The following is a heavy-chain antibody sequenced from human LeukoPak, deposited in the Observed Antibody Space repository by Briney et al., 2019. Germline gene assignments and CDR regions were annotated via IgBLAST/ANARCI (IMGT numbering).Heavy chain of an antibody. V-gene: IGHV1-2*02. Sequence: ASVKVSCKASGYTFTGYYMHWVRQAPGQGLEWMGWINPNSGGTNYAQKFQGRVTMTRDTSISTAYMELSRLRSDDTAVYYCAKARFSGVLDYYFDYWGQGTLVTVSS. CDR3: AKARFSGVLDYYFDY. CDR1: GYTFTGYY. D-gene: IGHD2-21*01. CDR2: INPNSGGT. J-gene: IGHJ4*02.